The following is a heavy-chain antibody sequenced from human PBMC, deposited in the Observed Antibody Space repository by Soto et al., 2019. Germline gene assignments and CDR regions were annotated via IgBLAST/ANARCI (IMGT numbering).Heavy chain of an antibody. V-gene: IGHV4-59*08. CDR3: ARRYGFCFDY. Sequence: QVQLQASGPGLVKPSETLSLTCTVSGGSISSYYWSWNRQTPGKGLEWIGCIYYSGSTNYSHSLKNLLTLSVYTTMNQISPKMSSVAAAGTDVYYCARRYGFCFDYWGQGTLVTVSS. CDR1: GGSISSYY. CDR2: IYYSGST. D-gene: IGHD2-15*01. J-gene: IGHJ4*02.